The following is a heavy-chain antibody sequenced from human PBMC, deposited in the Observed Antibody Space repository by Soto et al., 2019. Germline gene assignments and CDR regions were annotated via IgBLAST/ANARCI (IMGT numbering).Heavy chain of an antibody. CDR1: GGTFSSHT. Sequence: QVQLVQSGPEVRKPGSSVKVSCKASGGTFSSHTISWVRQAPGQGLEWMGRIVPFLGRANYAQKFQGRVTFTADKSTSTAYMELGSLRSEDSAVYYCATDDIRGFDYWGQGTLVTVSS. V-gene: IGHV1-69*08. D-gene: IGHD3-16*01. J-gene: IGHJ4*02. CDR3: ATDDIRGFDY. CDR2: IVPFLGRA.